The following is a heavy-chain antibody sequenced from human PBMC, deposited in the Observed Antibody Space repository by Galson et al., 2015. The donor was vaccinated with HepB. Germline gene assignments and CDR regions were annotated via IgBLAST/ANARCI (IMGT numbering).Heavy chain of an antibody. Sequence: SLRLSCAASGFTVSSNYMSWVRQAPGKGLEWVSVIYSGGSTYYADSVKGRFTISRDNSKNTLYLQMGSLRPEDMAVYYCARVMGIGVSDDWYFDLWGRGTLVTVSS. CDR1: GFTVSSNY. CDR2: IYSGGST. J-gene: IGHJ2*01. D-gene: IGHD6-19*01. V-gene: IGHV3-53*05. CDR3: ARVMGIGVSDDWYFDL.